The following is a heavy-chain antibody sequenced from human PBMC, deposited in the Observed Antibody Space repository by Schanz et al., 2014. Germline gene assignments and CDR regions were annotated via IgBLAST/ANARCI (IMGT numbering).Heavy chain of an antibody. V-gene: IGHV1-8*01. CDR2: MNPKTGNT. D-gene: IGHD3-3*01. CDR1: GFNFNNYD. CDR3: ARDRRFFDRDDLYYFDS. J-gene: IGHJ4*02. Sequence: QVQLVQSGAEVKKPGASVKVSCTASGFNFNNYDINWVRQATGQGLEWMGWMNPKTGNTDHAQKFQGRVSMTWDTSTSTAYLDLSRLRSEDTGVYYCARDRRFFDRDDLYYFDSWGQGTQVTVSS.